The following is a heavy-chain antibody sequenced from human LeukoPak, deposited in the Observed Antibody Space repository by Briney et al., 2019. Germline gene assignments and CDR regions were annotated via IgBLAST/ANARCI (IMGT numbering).Heavy chain of an antibody. Sequence: GGSLRLSCAVSGFTFSHYEMNWVRQAPGKGLEWLAYISSSGRTTYYADSVKGRFTISRDNSKNTLYLQMNSPRAEDTAVYYCAKVLRGDDAFDIWGQGTMVTVSS. CDR1: GFTFSHYE. CDR2: ISSSGRTT. V-gene: IGHV3-48*03. CDR3: AKVLRGDDAFDI. D-gene: IGHD3-10*01. J-gene: IGHJ3*02.